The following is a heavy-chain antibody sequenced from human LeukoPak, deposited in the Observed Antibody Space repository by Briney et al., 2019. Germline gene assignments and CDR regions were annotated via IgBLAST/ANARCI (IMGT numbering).Heavy chain of an antibody. CDR2: IYYSGSA. J-gene: IGHJ4*02. D-gene: IGHD3-22*01. V-gene: IGHV4-59*08. CDR3: ARQYYYDSSGYFDY. CDR1: GGSISRYY. Sequence: SETLSLTCTVSGGSISRYYWSWIRQPPGKGLEWIGYIYYSGSANYHPSLKSRVTISVDTSKNQFSLKLSSVTAADTAVYYCARQYYYDSSGYFDYWGQGTLVTVSS.